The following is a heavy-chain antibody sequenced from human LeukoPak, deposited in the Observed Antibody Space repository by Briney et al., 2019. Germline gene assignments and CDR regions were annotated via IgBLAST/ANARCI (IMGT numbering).Heavy chain of an antibody. V-gene: IGHV3-66*01. CDR1: GFTVRSNY. CDR3: AREDYYFDSSGTHYFDY. J-gene: IGHJ4*02. Sequence: GGSLRLSCAASGFTVRSNYMSWVRQVPGKGLEWVSVIYSGGSTYHADSVKGRFTISRDDSKNTLFLQMNSLRAEDTAVYYCAREDYYFDSSGTHYFDYWGQGTLVTVSS. D-gene: IGHD3-22*01. CDR2: IYSGGST.